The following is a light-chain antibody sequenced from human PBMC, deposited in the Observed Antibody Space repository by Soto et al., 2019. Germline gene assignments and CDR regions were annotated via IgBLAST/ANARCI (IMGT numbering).Light chain of an antibody. V-gene: IGLV1-47*01. CDR2: RNN. Sequence: QPVLTQPPSASGTPGQRVSISCSGSSSNIGINYVYWYQQLPGTAPTLLIYRNNQRPSGGPARFSGAKSGASASLAISGLRSEDEADYYCATWDDSLSGVVFGGGTKLTVL. J-gene: IGLJ2*01. CDR3: ATWDDSLSGVV. CDR1: SSNIGINY.